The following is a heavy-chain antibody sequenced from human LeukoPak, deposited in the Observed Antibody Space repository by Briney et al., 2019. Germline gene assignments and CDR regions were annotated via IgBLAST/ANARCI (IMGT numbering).Heavy chain of an antibody. CDR3: ARRRVYDFWGGSWFDP. J-gene: IGHJ5*02. CDR2: IYYSGST. V-gene: IGHV4-59*08. Sequence: PSETLSLTCTVSGGSISSYYWSWIRQPPGKGLEWIGYIYYSGSTNYNPSLKSRVTISVDTSKNQFSLKLSSVTAADTAVYYCARRRVYDFWGGSWFDPWGQGTLVTVSS. D-gene: IGHD3-3*01. CDR1: GGSISSYY.